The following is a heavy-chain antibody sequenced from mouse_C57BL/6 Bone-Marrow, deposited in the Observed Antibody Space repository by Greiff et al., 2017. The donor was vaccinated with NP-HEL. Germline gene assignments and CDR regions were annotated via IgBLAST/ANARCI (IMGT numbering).Heavy chain of an antibody. D-gene: IGHD1-1*01. Sequence: QVQLQQSGAELVRPGTSVKVSCKASGYAFTNYLIEWVKQRPGQGLEWIGVINPGSGGTNYNEKFKGKATLTADKSSSTTYMQLSSLTSEESAVYFCARDYGSSSFDYWGQGTTLTVSS. J-gene: IGHJ2*01. V-gene: IGHV1-54*01. CDR3: ARDYGSSSFDY. CDR1: GYAFTNYL. CDR2: INPGSGGT.